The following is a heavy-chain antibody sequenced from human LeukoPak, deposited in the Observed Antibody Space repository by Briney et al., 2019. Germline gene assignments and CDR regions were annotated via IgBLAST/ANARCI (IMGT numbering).Heavy chain of an antibody. D-gene: IGHD4-17*01. J-gene: IGHJ6*03. CDR1: GFTFSSNS. CDR3: AGYYGDYRYQNYSRDF. Sequence: PGGSLRLSCAASGFTFSSNSMSWVRQAPGKGLEWVSVIYIGGNTYYADSVMGRFTISRDNSKDTTYFQMISLRAEETTVYYYAGYYGDYRYQNYSRDFWGKGITVTVSS. V-gene: IGHV3-53*01. CDR2: IYIGGNT.